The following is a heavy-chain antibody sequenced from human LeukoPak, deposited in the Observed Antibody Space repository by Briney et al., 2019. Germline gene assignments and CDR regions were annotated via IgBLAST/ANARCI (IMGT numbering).Heavy chain of an antibody. D-gene: IGHD2-15*01. J-gene: IGHJ3*02. CDR3: ARDARIVAFDI. V-gene: IGHV3-21*01. CDR2: ISSSLNM. Sequence: GGSLRLSCVASGFTFGGYTINWVRLAPGKGLEWVSSISSSLNMYFAESVKGRFTISRDSARNSVSLQLNSLRVEDTAVYYCARDARIVAFDIWGQGTVVTVSS. CDR1: GFTFGGYT.